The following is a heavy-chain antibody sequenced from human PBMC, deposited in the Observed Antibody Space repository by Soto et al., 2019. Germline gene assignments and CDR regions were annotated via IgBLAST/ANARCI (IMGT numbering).Heavy chain of an antibody. D-gene: IGHD4-17*01. Sequence: QVQLQQWGAGLLKPSETLSLTCAVYGRSFSGYYWSWIRQPPGKGLEWIGEINHSGSTNYNPSLKSRVTISVDTSQNQFSLNLRSVTAADTAVYYCARAYGGNSGVFDYWGQGTLVTVSS. CDR3: ARAYGGNSGVFDY. CDR2: INHSGST. J-gene: IGHJ4*02. CDR1: GRSFSGYY. V-gene: IGHV4-34*01.